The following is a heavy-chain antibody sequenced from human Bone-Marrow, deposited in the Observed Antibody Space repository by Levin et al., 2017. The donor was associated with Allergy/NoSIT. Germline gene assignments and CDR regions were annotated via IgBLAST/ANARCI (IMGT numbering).Heavy chain of an antibody. J-gene: IGHJ4*01. Sequence: GGSLRLSCSASGFMLSNYAMSWVRQAPEKGLEWVAAISGSGGVTNYADSVKGRFTISRDNSKNTLFLQMNSLRAEDTAVYYCAKDRGYSSGWAFDYWGHGTLITVSS. CDR3: AKDRGYSSGWAFDY. V-gene: IGHV3-23*01. D-gene: IGHD6-19*01. CDR1: GFMLSNYA. CDR2: ISGSGGVT.